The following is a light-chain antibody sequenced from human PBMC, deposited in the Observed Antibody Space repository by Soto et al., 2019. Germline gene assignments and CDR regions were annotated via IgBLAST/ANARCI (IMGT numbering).Light chain of an antibody. CDR2: GAS. CDR3: QQYGRSQFT. J-gene: IGKJ3*01. CDR1: QSVSSNN. V-gene: IGKV3-20*01. Sequence: EIVLTQSPGTLSLSPGERATLSCRASQSVSSNNLAWYQQRPGQAPRVVIYGASTRATGIQERFSGSGSGTGFTFTISRLEPEDFAVYYCQQYGRSQFTFGPEIKVEIK.